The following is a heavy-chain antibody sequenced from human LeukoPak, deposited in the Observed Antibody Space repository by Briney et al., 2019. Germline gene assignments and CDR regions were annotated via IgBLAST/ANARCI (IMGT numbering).Heavy chain of an antibody. D-gene: IGHD2-2*01. CDR3: ARERVVPAAMPFDY. J-gene: IGHJ4*02. CDR1: NGSFGGYY. Sequence: SETLSLTCAVYNGSFGGYYWSWIRQPPGKGLEWIGEINHSGITHYNPSLESRVTISVDTSKNQVSLKVRSVTAADTALYYCARERVVPAAMPFDYWGQGTLVTVSP. CDR2: INHSGIT. V-gene: IGHV4-34*01.